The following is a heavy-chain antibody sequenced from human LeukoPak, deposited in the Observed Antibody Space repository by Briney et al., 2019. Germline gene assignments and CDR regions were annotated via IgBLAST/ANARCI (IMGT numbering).Heavy chain of an antibody. CDR2: IYGDGRT. Sequence: PGGSLRLSCAASGFAVSSNYMSWVRQAPGKGLEWVSGIYGDGRTYHADSVKGRFTISRDNSKNILYLQMNSLRAEDTAVYYCARDPYLSSGYNWGQGTLVTVSS. V-gene: IGHV3-53*01. J-gene: IGHJ4*02. CDR1: GFAVSSNY. D-gene: IGHD3-22*01. CDR3: ARDPYLSSGYN.